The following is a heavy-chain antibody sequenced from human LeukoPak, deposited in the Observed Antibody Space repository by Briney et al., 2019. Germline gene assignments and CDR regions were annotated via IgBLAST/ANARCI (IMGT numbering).Heavy chain of an antibody. CDR1: GFTFTSYA. J-gene: IGHJ4*02. CDR2: IKSRTDGGTI. V-gene: IGHV3-15*01. D-gene: IGHD1/OR15-1a*01. CDR3: TTVGIWNMTGEDH. Sequence: GSLRLSCAASGFTFTSYAMNWVRQAPGKGLEWVGRIKSRTDGGTIDYGAPVKGRFTISRDDSKNTLYLQMNSLKTEDTAVYYCTTVGIWNMTGEDHWGQGTLVTVSS.